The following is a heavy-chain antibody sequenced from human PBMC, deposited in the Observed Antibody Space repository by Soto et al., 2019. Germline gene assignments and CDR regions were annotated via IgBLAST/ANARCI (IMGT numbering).Heavy chain of an antibody. CDR2: INHSGSA. CDR3: ARAKGYGDNSWLDS. J-gene: IGHJ5*01. CDR1: GGSFSGYY. V-gene: IGHV4-34*01. D-gene: IGHD4-17*01. Sequence: QVQLQQWGAGLLKPSETLSLTCAVYGGSFSGYYWSWIRQPPGKGLEWIGEINHSGSANYNPSLESRLTISVDTSKNQFSLEVRSVTAADTAVYYCARAKGYGDNSWLDSWGQGNLVTVSS.